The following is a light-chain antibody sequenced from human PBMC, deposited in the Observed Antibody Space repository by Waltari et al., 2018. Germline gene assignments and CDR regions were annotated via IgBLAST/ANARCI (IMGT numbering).Light chain of an antibody. CDR3: MSYTTSDTWV. CDR2: EVT. J-gene: IGLJ3*02. V-gene: IGLV2-18*02. CDR1: NSDVGYFNR. Sequence: QSALTQPPSVSGSPGQSVTISCTGTNSDVGYFNRVTWYQKAPGTAPKLLIFEVTNRPAGVLDSFSGSKSGNTASLTISGLQADDETDYYCMSYTTSDTWVFGGGTKVTVL.